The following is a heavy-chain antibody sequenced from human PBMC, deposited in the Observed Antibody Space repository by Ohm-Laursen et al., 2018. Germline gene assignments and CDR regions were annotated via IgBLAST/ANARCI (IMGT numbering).Heavy chain of an antibody. V-gene: IGHV4-38-2*02. J-gene: IGHJ5*02. CDR2: IYHSGST. CDR1: GGSISSYY. Sequence: SETLSLTCTVSGGSISSYYWGWIRQPPGKGLEWIGSIYHSGSTYYNPSLKSRVTISVDTSKNQFSLKLSSVTAADTAVYYCARDRGAYYYDSSGLNNWFDPWGQGTLVTVSS. D-gene: IGHD3-22*01. CDR3: ARDRGAYYYDSSGLNNWFDP.